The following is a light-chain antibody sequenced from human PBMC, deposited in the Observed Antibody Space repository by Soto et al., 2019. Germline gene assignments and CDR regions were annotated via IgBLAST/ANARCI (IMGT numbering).Light chain of an antibody. V-gene: IGLV4-69*02. CDR3: QTWGRGIVV. CDR2: LNSDGSH. CDR1: SGHRSYA. Sequence: QSVLTQSPSASASLGASVTLTCTLSSGHRSYAIAWHQQQPEKGPRYLMKLNSDGSHSKGDGIPYRLSGSSSGAERYLTISSLQSEDEADYYCQTWGRGIVVFGGGTKVTVL. J-gene: IGLJ2*01.